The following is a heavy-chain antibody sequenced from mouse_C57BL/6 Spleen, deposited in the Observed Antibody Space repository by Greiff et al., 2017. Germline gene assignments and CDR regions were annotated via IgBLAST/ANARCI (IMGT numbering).Heavy chain of an antibody. D-gene: IGHD3-1*01. CDR1: GYTFTSYG. J-gene: IGHJ4*01. V-gene: IGHV1-81*01. CDR3: ARKQLESHYYARDY. CDR2: IYPTSGNT. Sequence: QVQLQQSGAELARPGASVKLSCKASGYTFTSYGIRWVKQRTGQGLEWIGEIYPTSGNTYYNEKFKGKATLTADTSSSTAYMKLRSLTSEDSAVYFCARKQLESHYYARDYWGQGTSVTVSS.